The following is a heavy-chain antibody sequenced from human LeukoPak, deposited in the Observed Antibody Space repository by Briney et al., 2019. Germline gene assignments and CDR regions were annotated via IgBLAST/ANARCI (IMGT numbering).Heavy chain of an antibody. D-gene: IGHD3-22*01. CDR2: IYYSGNT. CDR1: GGSISSSSYY. Sequence: PSETLSLTCTVSGGSISSSSYYWGWIRQPPGKGLEWIGSIYYSGNTYHNPSLMSRVTISVDTSNNQFSLHLSSVTAADTAVYYCARAPHFFDTSGSRYYFDSWGQGALVTVSS. V-gene: IGHV4-39*07. J-gene: IGHJ4*02. CDR3: ARAPHFFDTSGSRYYFDS.